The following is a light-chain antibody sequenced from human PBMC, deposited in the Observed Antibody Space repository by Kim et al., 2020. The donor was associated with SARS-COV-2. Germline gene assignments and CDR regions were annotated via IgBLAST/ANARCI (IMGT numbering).Light chain of an antibody. V-gene: IGLV3-21*04. CDR2: YDS. CDR3: QLWDSSDDHRVV. J-gene: IGLJ2*01. Sequence: PGKTARITCGGTSIGSKSVHWYQQKPGQAPVLVISYDSVRPSGIPERFSGSNSGNTATVTISRVEAGDEADYYCQLWDSSDDHRVVFGGGTQLTVL. CDR1: SIGSKS.